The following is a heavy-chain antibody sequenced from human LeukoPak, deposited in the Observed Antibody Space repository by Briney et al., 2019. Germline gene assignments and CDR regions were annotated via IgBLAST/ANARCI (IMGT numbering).Heavy chain of an antibody. Sequence: PGGSLRLSCAASGFTFSSYVIHWVRQAPGKGLEWVSIIYSGGTTYYADSVKGRFTISRDNSKNTLYLQMNSLRAEDTSVYFCARAAKEHSSGWYYFDYWGQGTLATVSS. CDR3: ARAAKEHSSGWYYFDY. J-gene: IGHJ4*02. CDR2: IYSGGTT. CDR1: GFTFSSYV. D-gene: IGHD6-19*01. V-gene: IGHV3-66*01.